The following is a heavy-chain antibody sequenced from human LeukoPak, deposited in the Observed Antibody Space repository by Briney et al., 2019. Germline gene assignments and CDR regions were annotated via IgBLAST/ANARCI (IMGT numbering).Heavy chain of an antibody. V-gene: IGHV3-23*01. CDR2: ISGSGAST. D-gene: IGHD3-22*01. CDR3: AKSRGYYYDSSGPWGNAFDI. CDR1: GFTFSSYA. Sequence: GGSLRLSCAASGFTFSSYAMSWVRQAPGKGLEWVSAISGSGASTYYADSVKGRFAISRDNSKNTLYLQMNSLRAEDTAVYYCAKSRGYYYDSSGPWGNAFDIWGQGTMVTVPS. J-gene: IGHJ3*02.